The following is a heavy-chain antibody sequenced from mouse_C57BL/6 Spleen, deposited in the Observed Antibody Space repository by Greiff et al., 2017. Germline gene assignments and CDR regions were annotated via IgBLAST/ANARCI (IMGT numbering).Heavy chain of an antibody. CDR2: ISYDGSN. Sequence: ESGPGLVKPSQSLSLTCSVTGYSITSGYYWNWIRQFPGNKLEWMGYISYDGSNNYNPSLKNRISITRDTSKNQFFLKVNSVTTEDTTTYYYAREDYYGSSFLYWGQATTLTVSS. CDR1: GYSITSGYY. D-gene: IGHD1-1*01. V-gene: IGHV3-6*01. CDR3: AREDYYGSSFLY. J-gene: IGHJ2*01.